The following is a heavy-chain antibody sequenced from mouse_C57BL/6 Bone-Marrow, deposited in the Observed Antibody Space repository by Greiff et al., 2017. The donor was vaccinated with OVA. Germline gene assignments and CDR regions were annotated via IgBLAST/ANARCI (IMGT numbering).Heavy chain of an antibody. J-gene: IGHJ2*01. CDR3: AIYYSNYLFDD. V-gene: IGHV1-26*01. CDR2: INPNNGGT. CDR1: GYTFTDYY. Sequence: EVQLQQSGPELVKPGASVKISCKASGYTFTDYYMNWVKQSHGKSLEWIGDINPNNGGTSYNQKFKGKATLTVDKSSSTAYMELRSLTSEDSAVYYCAIYYSNYLFDDWGQGTTLTVSS. D-gene: IGHD2-5*01.